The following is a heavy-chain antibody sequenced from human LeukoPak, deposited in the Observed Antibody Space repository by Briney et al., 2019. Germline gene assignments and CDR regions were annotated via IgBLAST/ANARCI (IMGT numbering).Heavy chain of an antibody. V-gene: IGHV4-59*01. CDR2: IYYSGST. D-gene: IGHD6-13*01. CDR3: ARGIAGLFDY. J-gene: IGHJ4*02. Sequence: SETLSLTCTVSGGSISSYYWSWIRQPPGKGLEWIGYIYYSGSTNYNPSLESRVTISVDTSKNQFSLKLSSVTAADTAVYYCARGIAGLFDYWGQGTLVTVSS. CDR1: GGSISSYY.